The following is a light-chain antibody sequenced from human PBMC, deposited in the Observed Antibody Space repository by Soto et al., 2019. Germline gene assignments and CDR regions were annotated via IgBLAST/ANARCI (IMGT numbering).Light chain of an antibody. CDR2: EVS. V-gene: IGLV2-14*01. CDR3: SSYTSSSFYV. Sequence: QSALTQPASVSGSPGQSITISCTGTSSDVGEYYYVSRYQQHPGRAPKLLLYEVSNRPSGVSNRFSGSKSGNTASLTISGLQAEDEADYYCSSYTSSSFYVFGTGTKVTVL. J-gene: IGLJ1*01. CDR1: SSDVGEYYY.